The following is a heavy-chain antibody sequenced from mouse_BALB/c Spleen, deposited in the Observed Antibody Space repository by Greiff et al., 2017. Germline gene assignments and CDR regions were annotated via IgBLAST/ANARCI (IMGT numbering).Heavy chain of an antibody. CDR3: ARHGYDDFDY. J-gene: IGHJ2*01. D-gene: IGHD2-2*01. Sequence: DVKLVESGGDLVKPGGSLKLSCAASGFTFSSYGMSWVRQTPDKRLEWVATISSGGSYTYYPDSVKGRFTISRDNAKNTLYLQMSSLKSEDTAMYYCARHGYDDFDYWGQGTTLTVSS. CDR2: ISSGGSYT. V-gene: IGHV5-6*02. CDR1: GFTFSSYG.